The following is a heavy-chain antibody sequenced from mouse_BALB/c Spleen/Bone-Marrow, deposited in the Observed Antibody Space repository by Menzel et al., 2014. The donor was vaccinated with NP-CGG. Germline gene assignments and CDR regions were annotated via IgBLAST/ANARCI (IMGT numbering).Heavy chain of an antibody. CDR3: TRSGSLGAMDY. D-gene: IGHD3-1*01. J-gene: IGHJ4*01. Sequence: VQLQQSGTVLARPGASVKMSCKASGYSFTSYWMHWVKQRPGQGLEWIGAIYPGSSDTSYNQKFKGKAKLTAVTSASTAYMELSSLTNEDSAVYYCTRSGSLGAMDYWGQGTSVTVSS. CDR2: IYPGSSDT. V-gene: IGHV1-5*01. CDR1: GYSFTSYW.